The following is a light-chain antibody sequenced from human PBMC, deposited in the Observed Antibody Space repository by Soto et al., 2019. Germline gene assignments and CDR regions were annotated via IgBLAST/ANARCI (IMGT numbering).Light chain of an antibody. CDR1: QSVSSNY. CDR2: GAS. CDR3: QEYGNAPPFT. V-gene: IGKV3-20*01. Sequence: IVLTQSPGTLSLSPGERVTLSCRASQSVSSNYLAWYQQKPGQAPRLLIHGASNRAAGIPDRFSGSGSGTDFTLIISRLEPEDFAVYYCQEYGNAPPFTFGQGTKLEIK. J-gene: IGKJ2*01.